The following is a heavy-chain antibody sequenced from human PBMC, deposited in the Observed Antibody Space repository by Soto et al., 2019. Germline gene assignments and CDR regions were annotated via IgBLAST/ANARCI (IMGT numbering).Heavy chain of an antibody. CDR2: IYSSENT. CDR1: GCSVISSSYS. J-gene: IGHJ3*02. CDR3: ARPTVWFGESYAFDI. D-gene: IGHD3-10*01. V-gene: IGHV4-39*01. Sequence: SETLSLTCTVSGCSVISSSYSWGWIRKSPGKGLEWIGTIYSSENTYYNPSLLSRVTISVDTSKNEFSLRLGSVTAADTAVYYCARPTVWFGESYAFDIWGQGTMVTVSS.